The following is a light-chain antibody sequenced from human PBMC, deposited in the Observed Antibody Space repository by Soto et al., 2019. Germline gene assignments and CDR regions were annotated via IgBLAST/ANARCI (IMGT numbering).Light chain of an antibody. J-gene: IGLJ1*01. CDR3: CSYAGSYTYV. CDR2: DVS. CDR1: SSDVGGYNY. V-gene: IGLV2-11*01. Sequence: QSALTQPRSVSGTPGQPVTISCTGTSSDVGGYNYVSWYQQHPGKAPKLMIYDVSKRPSGVPDRFSGSKSGNTASLTISGLQAEDEADYYCCSYAGSYTYVFGTRTKVTVL.